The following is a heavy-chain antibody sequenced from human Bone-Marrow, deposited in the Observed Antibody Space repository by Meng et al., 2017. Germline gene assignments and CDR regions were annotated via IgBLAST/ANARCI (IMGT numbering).Heavy chain of an antibody. CDR1: GYNFTNYG. D-gene: IGHD3-22*01. CDR3: ARVEVGITSGDY. V-gene: IGHV1-18*01. J-gene: IGHJ4*02. CDR2: ISAYNGNT. Sequence: QVRLVSSGGEVKKPGASVKVSCKASGYNFTNYGITWVRQAPGQGLEWMGWISAYNGNTNYAQTLQGRLTMTTDTSTSTAYMELRSLRSDDTAVYYCARVEVGITSGDYWGQGTLVTVSS.